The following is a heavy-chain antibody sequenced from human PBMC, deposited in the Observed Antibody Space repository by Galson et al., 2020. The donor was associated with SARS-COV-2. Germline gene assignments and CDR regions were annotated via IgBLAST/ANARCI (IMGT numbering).Heavy chain of an antibody. V-gene: IGHV1-69*10. CDR2: IIPILGIA. CDR1: GGTFSSYA. D-gene: IGHD2-15*01. CDR3: ARDQTKGYCSGGSCHDMVHAFDI. Sequence: SVKVSCKASGGTFSSYAISWVRQAPGQGLEWMGGIIPILGIANYAQKFQGRVTITADKSTSTAYMELSSLRSEDTAVYYCARDQTKGYCSGGSCHDMVHAFDIWGQGTMVTVSS. J-gene: IGHJ3*02.